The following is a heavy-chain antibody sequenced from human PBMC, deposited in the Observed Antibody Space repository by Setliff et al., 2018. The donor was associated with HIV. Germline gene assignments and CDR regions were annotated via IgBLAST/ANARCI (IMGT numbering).Heavy chain of an antibody. CDR1: GGSISSSSYY. J-gene: IGHJ5*02. V-gene: IGHV4-39*01. D-gene: IGHD6-19*01. Sequence: SETLSLTCTVSGGSISSSSYYWGWIRQPPGKGLEWIGSIYYSGSTYYNPSLKSRVTISVDTSKNQFSLKLSSVTAADTAVYYCARLRREEQWLVRRWFDPWGQGTLVTVSS. CDR2: IYYSGST. CDR3: ARLRREEQWLVRRWFDP.